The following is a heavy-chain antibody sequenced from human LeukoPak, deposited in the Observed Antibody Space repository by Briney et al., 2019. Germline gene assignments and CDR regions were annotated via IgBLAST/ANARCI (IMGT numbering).Heavy chain of an antibody. J-gene: IGHJ4*02. Sequence: PGGSLRLSCAASGFISSSYWMSWVRQAPGKGLEWVAVISQDGNIKKKADSVEGRFTISRDNSKNTLYLQMNSLRVEDTGVYYCTRDGGATTDFDYWGQGTLVTVSS. V-gene: IGHV3-30*03. CDR2: ISQDGNIK. D-gene: IGHD3-16*01. CDR1: GFISSSYW. CDR3: TRDGGATTDFDY.